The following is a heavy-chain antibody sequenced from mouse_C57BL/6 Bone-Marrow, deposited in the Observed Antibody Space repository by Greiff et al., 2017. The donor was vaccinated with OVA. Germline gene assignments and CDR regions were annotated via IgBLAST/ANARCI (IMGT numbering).Heavy chain of an antibody. CDR1: GYTFTDYY. CDR3: ARGFTTVVATRDYAMDY. Sequence: VQLQQSGPELVKPGASVKISCKASGYTFTDYYMNWVKQSHGKSLEWIGDINPNNGGTSYNQKFKGKATLTVDKSSSTAYMELRSLTSEDSAVYYCARGFTTVVATRDYAMDYGGQGTSVTVSS. D-gene: IGHD1-1*01. CDR2: INPNNGGT. V-gene: IGHV1-26*01. J-gene: IGHJ4*01.